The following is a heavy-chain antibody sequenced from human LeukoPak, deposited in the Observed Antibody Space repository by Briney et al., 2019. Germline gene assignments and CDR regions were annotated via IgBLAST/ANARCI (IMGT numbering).Heavy chain of an antibody. V-gene: IGHV3-48*03. CDR2: ISSSGSTI. CDR3: ARLGFWSGLKVDY. D-gene: IGHD3-3*01. Sequence: GGSLRLSCAASGFTFSSYEMNWVRQAPGKGLEWVSYISSSGSTIYYADSVKGRFTISRDNAKNSPYLQMNSLRAEDTAVYYCARLGFWSGLKVDYWGQGTLVTVSS. J-gene: IGHJ4*02. CDR1: GFTFSSYE.